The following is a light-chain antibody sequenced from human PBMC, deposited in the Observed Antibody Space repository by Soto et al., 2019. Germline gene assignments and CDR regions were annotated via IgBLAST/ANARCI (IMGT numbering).Light chain of an antibody. CDR1: QSITSTY. J-gene: IGKJ2*01. Sequence: EIVLTQSPGTLSLSPGERATLSCRASQSITSTYLAWYQQKPGQAPMLLIYGATSRATGIPDRCSGSGSGTEFTLSISRLEPEDFAVYYCQQYGGSPPITFGQGTKLEIK. CDR3: QQYGGSPPIT. CDR2: GAT. V-gene: IGKV3-20*01.